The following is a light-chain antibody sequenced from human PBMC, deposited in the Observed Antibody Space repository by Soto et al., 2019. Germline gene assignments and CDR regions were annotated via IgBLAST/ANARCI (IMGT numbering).Light chain of an antibody. CDR1: STDVGGYNY. CDR2: DVS. Sequence: QSVLTQPRSVSRSPGQEVTISRTGNSTDVGGYNYVSWYQQHPGKVPKLMIYDVSKRPSGVPDRFSGSKSGNTASLTISGLQAEDEADYYCCSYASRDTLYVFGSGTKVTVL. J-gene: IGLJ1*01. V-gene: IGLV2-11*01. CDR3: CSYASRDTLYV.